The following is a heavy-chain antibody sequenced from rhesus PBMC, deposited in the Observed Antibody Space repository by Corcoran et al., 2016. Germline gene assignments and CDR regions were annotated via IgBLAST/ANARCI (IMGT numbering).Heavy chain of an antibody. CDR3: ARGRMAAAGILY. D-gene: IGHD6-31*01. CDR2: INGNSCST. Sequence: QVQLQESGPGLVKPSETLSLTCAVSGASISGYWLRWIRQPPGKGLEWIVEINGNSCSTSYNAPLQRRITISKDASKTQFSLKLSSVTGADTAVYYCARGRMAAAGILYWGQGVLVTVSS. CDR1: GASISGYW. J-gene: IGHJ4*01. V-gene: IGHV4-80*01.